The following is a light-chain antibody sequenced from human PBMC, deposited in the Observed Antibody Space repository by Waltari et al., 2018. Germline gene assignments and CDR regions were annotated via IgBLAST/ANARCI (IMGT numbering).Light chain of an antibody. CDR2: GAS. CDR1: QSVGSN. CDR3: QQYNNWPPSWT. V-gene: IGKV3-15*01. Sequence: EIVMTQSPDTLSVSPGERATISCRASQSVGSNLAWYQQKPCQAPRLLIYGASTRATDIPARFSGSGSGTEFTLTITSMQSEDFAVYYCQQYNNWPPSWTFGQGTKVEIK. J-gene: IGKJ1*01.